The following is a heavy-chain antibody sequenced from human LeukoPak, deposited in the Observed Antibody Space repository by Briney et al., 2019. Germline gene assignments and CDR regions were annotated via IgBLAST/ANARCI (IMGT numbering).Heavy chain of an antibody. Sequence: SETLSLTCTLSGGSISSSSYYWGWIRQPPGNGLEWIGSIYYSGSTNYNPSLQSRVSISLHTSRNQFSLRLSSVTAADTAVYYCARGNSYGYDRYYFDYWGQGTLVTVSS. J-gene: IGHJ4*02. CDR3: ARGNSYGYDRYYFDY. CDR2: IYYSGST. V-gene: IGHV4-39*01. CDR1: GGSISSSSYY. D-gene: IGHD5-18*01.